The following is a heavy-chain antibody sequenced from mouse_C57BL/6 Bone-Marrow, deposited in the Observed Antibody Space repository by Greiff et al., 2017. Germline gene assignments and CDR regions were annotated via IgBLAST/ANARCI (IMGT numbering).Heavy chain of an antibody. CDR1: GYTFTDYN. J-gene: IGHJ2*01. V-gene: IGHV1-18*01. Sequence: EVQLQQSGPELVKPGASVKIPCKASGYTFTDYNMGWLKQSHGKSLEWIGDINPNNGGTIYNQKFKGKATFTVDKSTSTAYMELRSLTSEDTAAYYCARSTICYYGGSFYYFDYWGQGTTLTVSA. D-gene: IGHD1-1*01. CDR3: ARSTICYYGGSFYYFDY. CDR2: INPNNGGT.